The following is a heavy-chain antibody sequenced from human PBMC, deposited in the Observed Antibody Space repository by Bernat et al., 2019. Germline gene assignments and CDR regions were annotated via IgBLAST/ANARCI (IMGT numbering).Heavy chain of an antibody. CDR3: AAAVHYDFWSDNYATRPYTDL. Sequence: QMELVQSGPEVKKPGTSVKVSCKTSGFTFSNSAMQWVRQARGQRLEWIGWIVVASGNTNYAQKFQERVTITIDMSTTTAYMELNTLRSEDTAVYYCAAAVHYDFWSDNYATRPYTDLWGQGTQVTVSS. D-gene: IGHD3-3*01. V-gene: IGHV1-58*02. J-gene: IGHJ5*02. CDR2: IVVASGNT. CDR1: GFTFSNSA.